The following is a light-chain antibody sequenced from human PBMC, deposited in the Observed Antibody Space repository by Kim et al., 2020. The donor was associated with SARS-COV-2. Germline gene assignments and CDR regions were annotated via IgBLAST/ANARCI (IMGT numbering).Light chain of an antibody. CDR1: KLGDKY. CDR2: QDS. Sequence: SYELTQPPSVSVSPGQTASITCSGDKLGDKYACWYQQKPGQSPVLVIYQDSKRPSGIPERFSGSNSGNTATLTISGTQAMAEADYYCQAWDSSTSYVFG. J-gene: IGLJ1*01. CDR3: QAWDSSTSYV. V-gene: IGLV3-1*01.